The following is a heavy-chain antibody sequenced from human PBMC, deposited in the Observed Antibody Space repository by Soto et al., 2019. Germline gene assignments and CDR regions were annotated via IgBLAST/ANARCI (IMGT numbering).Heavy chain of an antibody. CDR1: GYSISSGYH. CDR2: VHYSGST. D-gene: IGHD2-15*01. Sequence: PSETLSLTCAVSGYSISSGYHWAWIRQPPGKGLEWLGSVHYSGSTYYNPSLKSRLTISVDRSKNQFSLHLTSVTAADTAVYYCARQDRVVAEGRWFDPWGQGTLVTVSS. V-gene: IGHV4-38-2*01. J-gene: IGHJ5*02. CDR3: ARQDRVVAEGRWFDP.